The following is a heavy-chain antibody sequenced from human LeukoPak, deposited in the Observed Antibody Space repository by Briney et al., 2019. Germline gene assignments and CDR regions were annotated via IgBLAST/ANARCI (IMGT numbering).Heavy chain of an antibody. CDR3: ARDPPYCSGGSCYFIDY. J-gene: IGHJ4*02. CDR2: ISSSSSTI. Sequence: PGGSLRLSCAASGFTFSDYYMSWIRQAPGKGLEWVSYISSSSSTIYYADSVKGRFTISRDNAKNSLYLQMNSLRDEDTAVYYCARDPPYCSGGSCYFIDYWGQGTLVTVSS. D-gene: IGHD2-15*01. V-gene: IGHV3-11*04. CDR1: GFTFSDYY.